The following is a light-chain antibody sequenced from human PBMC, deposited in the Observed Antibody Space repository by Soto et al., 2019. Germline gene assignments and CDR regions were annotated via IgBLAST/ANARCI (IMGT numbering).Light chain of an antibody. J-gene: IGKJ4*01. Sequence: DIQLTQSPSSLSASLGDSITITCRASETISTFLNWYQVLPGKAPRLLVYGASYLQVGVPVRFRASGSGTPFTLTIDNLQREDLASYFCQQFFSAVLTFGGGTRVDI. CDR2: GAS. V-gene: IGKV1-39*01. CDR3: QQFFSAVLT. CDR1: ETISTF.